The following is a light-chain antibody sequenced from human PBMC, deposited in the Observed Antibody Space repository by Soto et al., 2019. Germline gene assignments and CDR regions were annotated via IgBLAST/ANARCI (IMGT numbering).Light chain of an antibody. V-gene: IGKV1-39*01. CDR1: QSTRNY. CDR2: AAS. J-gene: IGKJ1*01. Sequence: DIQMTQSPSSLSASVGDRVTISCRASQSTRNYVSWYQQKPGTAPKLLIRAASTLQSGVPSRFSGSGSGTDFTLTISSLQIEDFATYFCQQTDSTPQTFGQGTNVEI. CDR3: QQTDSTPQT.